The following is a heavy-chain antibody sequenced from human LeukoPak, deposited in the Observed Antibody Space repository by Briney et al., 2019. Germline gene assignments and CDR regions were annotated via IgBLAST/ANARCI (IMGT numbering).Heavy chain of an antibody. CDR2: MNPNGGNT. CDR1: GYTFTSYD. Sequence: GVSVKVSCKASGYTFTSYDINWVRQATGQGLEWMGWMNPNGGNTGYAQKFQGRVTITRNTSISTAYMELSSLRSEDTAVYYCARGRPRCSSTSCLNWFDPWGQGTLVTVSS. J-gene: IGHJ5*02. CDR3: ARGRPRCSSTSCLNWFDP. D-gene: IGHD2-2*01. V-gene: IGHV1-8*03.